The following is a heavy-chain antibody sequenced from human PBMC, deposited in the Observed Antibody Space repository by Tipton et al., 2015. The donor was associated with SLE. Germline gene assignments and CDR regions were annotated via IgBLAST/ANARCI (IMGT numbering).Heavy chain of an antibody. CDR3: ARDRVDTTMIYYYMDV. CDR2: IYSRGST. D-gene: IGHD5-18*01. Sequence: TLSLTCSVSGGSTSSGSYYWSWIRQPAGKGLEWIGRIYSRGSTNSNLSLKSRVTISMDTSKNQFSLRLSSVTVADTAVYYCARDRVDTTMIYYYMDVWGKGTTVTVSS. J-gene: IGHJ6*03. CDR1: GGSTSSGSYY. V-gene: IGHV4-61*02.